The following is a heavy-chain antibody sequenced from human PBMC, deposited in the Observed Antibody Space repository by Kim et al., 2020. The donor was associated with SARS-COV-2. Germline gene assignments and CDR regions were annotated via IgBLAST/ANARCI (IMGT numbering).Heavy chain of an antibody. CDR1: GGTFSSYA. Sequence: SVKVSCKASGGTFSSYAISWVRQAPGQGLEWMGGIIPIFGTANYAQKFQGRVTITADESTSTAYMELSSLRSEDTAVYYCARGRGTMVRGVPNTYYYYGMDVWGQGTTVTVSS. CDR2: IIPIFGTA. CDR3: ARGRGTMVRGVPNTYYYYGMDV. J-gene: IGHJ6*02. D-gene: IGHD3-10*01. V-gene: IGHV1-69*13.